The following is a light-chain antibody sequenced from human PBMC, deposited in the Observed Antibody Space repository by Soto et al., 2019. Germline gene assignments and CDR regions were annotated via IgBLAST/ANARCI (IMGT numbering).Light chain of an antibody. Sequence: DIVMTQSPLSLPVTPGEPASISCRSSQSLLHSNGYNYLDWYLQKPGQSPQLLIYLGYNRASGVPDRFSGSGSGTDFTLKIRRVEAEDVGVYYCMQALQTTWTFGQGTKVDIK. CDR1: QSLLHSNGYNY. V-gene: IGKV2-28*01. CDR3: MQALQTTWT. CDR2: LGY. J-gene: IGKJ1*01.